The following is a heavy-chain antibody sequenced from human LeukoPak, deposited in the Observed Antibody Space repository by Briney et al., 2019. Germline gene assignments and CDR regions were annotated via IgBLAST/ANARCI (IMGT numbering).Heavy chain of an antibody. V-gene: IGHV3-48*01. CDR2: ISSSSTK. CDR1: GFSFSIYR. J-gene: IGHJ4*02. Sequence: GGSLRLSCVASGFSFSIYRMSWVRQAPGKGLEWISDISSSSTKYYADSVKGRFTISRDNVKNSVYLQMNSLRAEDTAVYYCARESGYRFDYWGQGTLVTVSS. D-gene: IGHD3-3*01. CDR3: ARESGYRFDY.